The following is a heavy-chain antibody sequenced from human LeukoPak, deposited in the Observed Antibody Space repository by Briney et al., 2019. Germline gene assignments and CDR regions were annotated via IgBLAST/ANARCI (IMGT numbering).Heavy chain of an antibody. V-gene: IGHV3-21*01. CDR2: ISSSSSYI. J-gene: IGHJ2*01. D-gene: IGHD2-8*01. Sequence: GGSLRLSCAASGFTFSGYSMNWVRQAPGKGLEWVSSISSSSSYIYYADSVKGRFTISRDNAKNSLYLQMNSLRAEDTAVYYCARNAEMGIVLMVYAINWYFDLWGRGTLVTVSS. CDR1: GFTFSGYS. CDR3: ARNAEMGIVLMVYAINWYFDL.